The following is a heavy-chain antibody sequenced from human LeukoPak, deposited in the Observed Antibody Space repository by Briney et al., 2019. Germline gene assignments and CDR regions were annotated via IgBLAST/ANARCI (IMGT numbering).Heavy chain of an antibody. Sequence: SVKVSCKASGGTFSSYAISWVRQAPGQGLEWMGRIIPILGIANYAQKFQGRVTITADKSTSTAYMELSSLRSEDTAVYYCARDRYYDSINWFDPWGQGTLVTV. CDR3: ARDRYYDSINWFDP. V-gene: IGHV1-69*04. D-gene: IGHD3-22*01. CDR2: IIPILGIA. CDR1: GGTFSSYA. J-gene: IGHJ5*02.